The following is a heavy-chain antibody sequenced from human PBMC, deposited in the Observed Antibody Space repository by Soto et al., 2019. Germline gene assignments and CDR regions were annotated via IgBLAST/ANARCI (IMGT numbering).Heavy chain of an antibody. D-gene: IGHD2-15*01. J-gene: IGHJ6*02. Sequence: PSETLSLTGAVYGGSFSGYYWSWIRQPPGKGLEWIGEINHSGSTNYNPSLKSRVTISVDTSKNQFSLKLSSVTAADTAVYYCARGLGYCSGGSCPLYYYYYGMDVWGQGTTVTVSS. CDR1: GGSFSGYY. CDR2: INHSGST. CDR3: ARGLGYCSGGSCPLYYYYYGMDV. V-gene: IGHV4-34*01.